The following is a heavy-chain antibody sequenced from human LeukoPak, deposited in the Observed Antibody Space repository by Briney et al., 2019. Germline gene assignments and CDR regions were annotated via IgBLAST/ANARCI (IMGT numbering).Heavy chain of an antibody. V-gene: IGHV4-59*08. J-gene: IGHJ4*02. CDR2: IHYSGTT. CDR3: ARHYVFVVGGSSFDY. CDR1: GGSISGYY. Sequence: PSETLSLTCTVSGGSISGYYWSWIRQPPGKGLEWIGFIHYSGTTNYNPSLKSRLTISLDTSNTQFSLKLSSVTAADTAIYYCARHYVFVVGGSSFDYWGRGTLVTVSS. D-gene: IGHD3-10*01.